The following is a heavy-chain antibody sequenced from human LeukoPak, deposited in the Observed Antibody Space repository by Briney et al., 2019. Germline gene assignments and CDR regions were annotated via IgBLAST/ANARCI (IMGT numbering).Heavy chain of an antibody. V-gene: IGHV4-59*08. Sequence: PETLSLTCTVSGGSISSYYWSWIRQPPGKGLEWIGYIYYSGSTNYNPSLKSRVTISVDTSKNQFSLKLSSVTAADTAVYYCARYIAVAGNLVGFDYWGQGTLVTVSS. D-gene: IGHD6-19*01. CDR2: IYYSGST. CDR3: ARYIAVAGNLVGFDY. CDR1: GGSISSYY. J-gene: IGHJ4*02.